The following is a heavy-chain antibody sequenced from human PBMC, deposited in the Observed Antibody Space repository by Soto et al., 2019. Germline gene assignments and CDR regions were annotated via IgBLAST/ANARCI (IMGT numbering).Heavy chain of an antibody. CDR1: GYTFTNYY. V-gene: IGHV1-46*01. CDR3: ARSAPYDY. Sequence: QVQLMQSGAEVKKPGASVGVSCKASGYTFTNYYVHWVRQAPGQGLEWMGFINPNGGSTTYAQKFQGRFTVTTDTSTRTVYMQLSSLRSEDTAVFYCARSAPYDYWGQGTLVTVSS. CDR2: INPNGGST. J-gene: IGHJ4*02.